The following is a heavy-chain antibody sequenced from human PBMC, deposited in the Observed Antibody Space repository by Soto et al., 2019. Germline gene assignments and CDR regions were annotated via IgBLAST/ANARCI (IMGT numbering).Heavy chain of an antibody. D-gene: IGHD3-22*01. J-gene: IGHJ4*02. CDR1: GFTFSGSA. CDR3: TVTHSSGYFPFDY. V-gene: IGHV3-73*01. CDR2: IRSKANSYAT. Sequence: GSLRLSCAASGFTFSGSAMHWVRQASGKGLEWVGRIRSKANSYATAYAASMKGRFTISRDDSKNTAYLQMNSLKTEDTAVYYCTVTHSSGYFPFDYWGQGTLVTVSS.